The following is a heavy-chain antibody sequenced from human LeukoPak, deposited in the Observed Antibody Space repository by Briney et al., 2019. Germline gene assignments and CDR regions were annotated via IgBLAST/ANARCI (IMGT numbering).Heavy chain of an antibody. Sequence: GESLKISCKGSGYTFTDYWIGWVRQMPGKGLEWMGIIYPDGSKTIYSPSFQSQVTISADKSATTAYLQWSSLKASDTAMYFCARRAELGMRWFDPWGQGTLVTVSS. D-gene: IGHD3-16*01. CDR1: GYTFTDYW. J-gene: IGHJ5*02. CDR3: ARRAELGMRWFDP. V-gene: IGHV5-51*01. CDR2: IYPDGSKT.